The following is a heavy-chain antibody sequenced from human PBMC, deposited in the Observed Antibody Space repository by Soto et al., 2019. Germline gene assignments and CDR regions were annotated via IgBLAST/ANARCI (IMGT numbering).Heavy chain of an antibody. D-gene: IGHD1-7*01. Sequence: PGESLKISCKGSGYSFTSYWIGWVRQMPGKGLEWMGIIYPGDSDTRYSPSFQGQVTISADKSISTAYLQWSSLKASDTAMYYCAGTRPTGTTWFIPNWFDPWGQGTLVTVSS. CDR2: IYPGDSDT. V-gene: IGHV5-51*01. CDR1: GYSFTSYW. CDR3: AGTRPTGTTWFIPNWFDP. J-gene: IGHJ5*02.